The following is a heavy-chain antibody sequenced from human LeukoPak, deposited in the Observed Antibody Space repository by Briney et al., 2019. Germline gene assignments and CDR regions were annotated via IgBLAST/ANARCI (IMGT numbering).Heavy chain of an antibody. CDR3: ARDTQPLLYRSDY. CDR1: GFTFSDYY. D-gene: IGHD2-2*02. Sequence: PGGSLRLSCAASGFTFSDYYMSWIRQAPGKGLEWVSYISSSGSTIYYADSVKGRFTISRDNAKNSLYLQMNSLRAEDTAVYYCARDTQPLLYRSDYWGQGTLVTVSS. V-gene: IGHV3-11*04. CDR2: ISSSGSTI. J-gene: IGHJ4*02.